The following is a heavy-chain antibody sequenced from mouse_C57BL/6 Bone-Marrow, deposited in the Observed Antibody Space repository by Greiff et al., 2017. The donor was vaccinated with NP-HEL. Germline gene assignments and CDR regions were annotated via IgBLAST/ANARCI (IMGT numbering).Heavy chain of an antibody. J-gene: IGHJ1*03. CDR2: IDPENGDT. CDR1: GFNIKDDY. V-gene: IGHV14-4*01. Sequence: EVQLQQSGAELVRPGASVKLSCTASGFNIKDDYMHWVKQRPEQGLEWIGWIDPENGDTECASKFQGKATITADTSSNTADLQLSSRTSEDTAVYYCTFYFYGSSPYWYFDVWGTGTTVTVSS. D-gene: IGHD1-1*01. CDR3: TFYFYGSSPYWYFDV.